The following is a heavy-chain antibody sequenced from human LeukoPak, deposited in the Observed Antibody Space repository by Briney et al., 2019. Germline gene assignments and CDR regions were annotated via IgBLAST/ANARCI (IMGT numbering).Heavy chain of an antibody. J-gene: IGHJ6*03. D-gene: IGHD3-10*01. CDR1: GYTFTSYD. CDR3: ARGRRGEDYGSGSYSYYYYYMDV. V-gene: IGHV1-8*02. Sequence: GASVKVSCKASGYTFTSYDINWVRQATGQGLEWMGWMNPNSGNAGYAQKFQGRVTMTRNTSISTAYMELSSLRSEDTAVYYCARGRRGEDYGSGSYSYYYYYMDVWGKGTTVTISS. CDR2: MNPNSGNA.